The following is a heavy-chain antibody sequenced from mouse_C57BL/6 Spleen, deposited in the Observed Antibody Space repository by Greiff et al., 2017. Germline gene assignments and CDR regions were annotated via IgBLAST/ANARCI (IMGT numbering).Heavy chain of an antibody. CDR2: IHPNSGST. D-gene: IGHD3-3*01. CDR1: GYTFTSYW. V-gene: IGHV1-64*01. CDR3: ARLDTNGYYAMDD. J-gene: IGHJ4*01. Sequence: VKLVESGAELVKPGASVKLSCKASGYTFTSYWMHWVKQRPGQGLEWIGMIHPNSGSTNYNEKFKSKATLTVDKSSSTAYMQLSSLTSEDSAVYYCARLDTNGYYAMDDWGQGTSVTVSS.